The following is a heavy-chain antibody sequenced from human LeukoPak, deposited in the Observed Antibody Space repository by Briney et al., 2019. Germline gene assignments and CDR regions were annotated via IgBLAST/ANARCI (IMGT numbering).Heavy chain of an antibody. J-gene: IGHJ4*02. CDR2: MNPNSGYT. D-gene: IGHD3-10*01. CDR1: GYTFTSLD. V-gene: IGHV1-8*03. CDR3: AKKSTGAPYYFDY. Sequence: ASVKVSCKASGYTFTSLDINWVRQATGQGLEWMGWMNPNSGYTGYAQQFQGRVTITRNTSTSTAYMELSSLRSEDTAVYYCAKKSTGAPYYFDYWGQGTLVTVSS.